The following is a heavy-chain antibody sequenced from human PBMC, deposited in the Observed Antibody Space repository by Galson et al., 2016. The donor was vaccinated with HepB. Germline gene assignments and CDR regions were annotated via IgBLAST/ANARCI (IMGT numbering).Heavy chain of an antibody. J-gene: IGHJ1*01. CDR3: ARDYCTKGNSPADS. CDR1: GGPINRGPFS. CDR2: ISHTGSA. D-gene: IGHD2-8*01. V-gene: IGHV4-39*02. Sequence: LSLTCTVSGGPINRGPFSWAWIRQSPGKGLEWIGSISHTGSAYYSPSLLNRVTISAAPSKNSFSLDLASVGAAGSAIYFCARDYCTKGNSPADSWGQGTLVTVSS.